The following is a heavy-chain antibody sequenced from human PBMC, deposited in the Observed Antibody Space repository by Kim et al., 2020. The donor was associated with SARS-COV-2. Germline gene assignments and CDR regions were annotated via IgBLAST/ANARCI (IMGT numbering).Heavy chain of an antibody. CDR1: GFTFSSYA. CDR3: ARGSSGYLDY. J-gene: IGHJ4*02. D-gene: IGHD3-22*01. CDR2: ISYDGSNK. Sequence: GGSLRLSCAASGFTFSSYAMHWVRQAPGKGLEWVAVISYDGSNKYYADSVKGRFTISRDNSKNTLYLQMNSLRAEDTAVYYCARGSSGYLDYWGQGTLVT. V-gene: IGHV3-30-3*01.